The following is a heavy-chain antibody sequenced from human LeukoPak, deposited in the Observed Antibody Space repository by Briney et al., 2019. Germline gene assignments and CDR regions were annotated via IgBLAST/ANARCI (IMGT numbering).Heavy chain of an antibody. D-gene: IGHD3-22*01. CDR3: ARGVTMIVVVIHDWYFDL. Sequence: PSETLSLTCTVSGGSISSSSYYWGWIRQPPGKGLEWIGNIYYSRSTHYSPSLKSRVTISVDTSKNQFSLKLSSVTAADTAVYYCARGVTMIVVVIHDWYFDLWGRGTLVTVSS. CDR2: IYYSRST. V-gene: IGHV4-39*01. J-gene: IGHJ2*01. CDR1: GGSISSSSYY.